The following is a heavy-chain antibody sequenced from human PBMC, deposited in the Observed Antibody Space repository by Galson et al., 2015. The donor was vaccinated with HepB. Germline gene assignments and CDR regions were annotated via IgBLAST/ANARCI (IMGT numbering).Heavy chain of an antibody. CDR1: GLTFSLYA. CDR3: ATRRITMILHDY. V-gene: IGHV3-30-3*01. J-gene: IGHJ4*02. Sequence: SLRLSCAASGLTFSLYAMHWVRQAPGKGLEWEALISYDGTKKYYADSVKGRFTISRDNSRNTLYLQLNNLRADDTAVYYCATRRITMILHDYWGRGTLVTVSS. D-gene: IGHD3-22*01. CDR2: ISYDGTKK.